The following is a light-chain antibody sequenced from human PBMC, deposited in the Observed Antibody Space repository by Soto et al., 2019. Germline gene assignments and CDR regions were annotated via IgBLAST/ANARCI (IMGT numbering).Light chain of an antibody. CDR2: EVN. Sequence: ALTQPASVSWSPGQSITISCTGTSSDFGNYNLVSWYQQHPGKVPKLILFEVNKRPSGVSGRFSGSKSGNTASLTISGLQAEDEADYYCCSFTSSNTHVFGTGTKVTVL. J-gene: IGLJ1*01. CDR3: CSFTSSNTHV. V-gene: IGLV2-23*02. CDR1: SSDFGNYNL.